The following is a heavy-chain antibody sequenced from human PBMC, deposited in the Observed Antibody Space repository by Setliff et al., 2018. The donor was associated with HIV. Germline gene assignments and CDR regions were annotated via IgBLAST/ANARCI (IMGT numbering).Heavy chain of an antibody. CDR2: IYYSGST. V-gene: IGHV4-59*08. Sequence: SETLSLTCAVYDGSFSGYYWSWIRQPPGKGLEWIGYIYYSGSTNYNPSPRSRVTISVDTSKNHFSLKLSSVTAADTAVYYCARHIAGYSAYDLGWFDPWGQGTLVTVSS. J-gene: IGHJ5*02. CDR3: ARHIAGYSAYDLGWFDP. CDR1: DGSFSGYY. D-gene: IGHD5-12*01.